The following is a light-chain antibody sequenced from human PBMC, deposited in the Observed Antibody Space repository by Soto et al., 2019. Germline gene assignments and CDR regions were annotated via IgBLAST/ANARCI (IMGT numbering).Light chain of an antibody. CDR2: EVY. CDR3: SSYVGTNSYV. CDR1: SSDVGGYNY. V-gene: IGLV2-8*01. J-gene: IGLJ1*01. Sequence: QSALTQPPSASGSPGQSVTISCTGTSSDVGGYNYVSWYQHHPGTAPKLIIYEVYKRPSGVPDRFSGSKSGNTAALTVSGLQAEDEADYYCSSYVGTNSYVFGTGTKLTV.